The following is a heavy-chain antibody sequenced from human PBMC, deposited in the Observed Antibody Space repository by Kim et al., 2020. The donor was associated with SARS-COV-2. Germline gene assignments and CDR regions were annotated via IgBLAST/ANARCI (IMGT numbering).Heavy chain of an antibody. CDR1: GFTVNSNY. CDR2: LYSGGST. CDR3: ARGGENFDY. J-gene: IGHJ4*02. Sequence: GGSLRLSCAASGFTVNSNYMSWVRQAPGKGLEWVSVLYSGGSTFYADSVKGRFTISRDNSKNTLYRQMNSLRAEDTAVYYCARGGENFDYWGQGTLVTVSS. D-gene: IGHD1-26*01. V-gene: IGHV3-53*01.